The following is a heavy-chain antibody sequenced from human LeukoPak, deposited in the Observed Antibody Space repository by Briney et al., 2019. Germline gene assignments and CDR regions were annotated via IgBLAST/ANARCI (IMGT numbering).Heavy chain of an antibody. V-gene: IGHV1-18*01. CDR3: ARLKQELYSGDSSGYFPDAFDI. CDR2: LSAYNGNT. CDR1: GYTFSSNDINGVRQAPGEGG. Sequence: PGASVKVSCKASGYTFSSNDINGVRQAPGEGGISWVRQAPGQGLEWMGWLSAYNGNTNYAQKLQGRVTMTTDTSTSTAYMELRSLRSDDTAVYYCARLKQELYSGDSSGYFPDAFDIWGQGTMVIVSS. D-gene: IGHD3-22*01. J-gene: IGHJ3*02.